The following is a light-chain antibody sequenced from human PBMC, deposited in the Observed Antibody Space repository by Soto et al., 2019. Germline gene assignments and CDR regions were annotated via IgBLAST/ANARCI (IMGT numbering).Light chain of an antibody. V-gene: IGKV3D-15*01. CDR2: GAS. Sequence: EIVLTQSPATLSVSPGDGATLSCRASHSVDSNLAWYQQKHGQTPRLLIYGASTRPTGIPARFSGSGSGTELTITIISLQSEDFEVYYCQQYNYWPLTFGGGTKVDIK. CDR3: QQYNYWPLT. J-gene: IGKJ4*01. CDR1: HSVDSN.